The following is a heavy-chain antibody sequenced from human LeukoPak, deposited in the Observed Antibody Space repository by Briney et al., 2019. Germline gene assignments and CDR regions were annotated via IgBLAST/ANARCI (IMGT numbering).Heavy chain of an antibody. CDR3: ARKDGDY. V-gene: IGHV4-61*10. J-gene: IGHJ4*02. Sequence: SETLSLTCSVSGGSISRGAYYWSWFRQPAGQRLEWIGLIYFTGTATLNPSLRSRVAMSVDLAKNQLFLKLASMTAADTAMYYCARKDGDYWGQGTLVSVSS. CDR2: IYFTGTA. CDR1: GGSISRGAYY.